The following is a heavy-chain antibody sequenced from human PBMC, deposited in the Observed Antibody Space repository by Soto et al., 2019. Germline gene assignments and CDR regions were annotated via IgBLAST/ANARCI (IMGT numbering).Heavy chain of an antibody. V-gene: IGHV1-18*01. CDR3: ARRTMVRGVPRGMDV. CDR1: GYTFTSYG. J-gene: IGHJ6*02. D-gene: IGHD3-10*01. CDR2: ISAYNGNT. Sequence: QLQLVQSGAEVKKPGASVKVSCKASGYTFTSYGISWVRQAPGQGLEWMGWISAYNGNTNYAQKLQGRVTMTTDTSTSTADMELRSLRSDDTAVYYCARRTMVRGVPRGMDVWGQGTTVTVSS.